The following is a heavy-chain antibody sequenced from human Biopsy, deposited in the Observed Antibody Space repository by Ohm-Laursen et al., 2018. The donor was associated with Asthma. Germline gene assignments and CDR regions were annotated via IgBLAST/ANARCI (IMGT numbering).Heavy chain of an antibody. J-gene: IGHJ4*02. CDR2: ISFDGSNK. V-gene: IGHV3-30*03. Sequence: SLRLSCTAFGFTFSNYGMHWVRQAPGKGLEWVAVISFDGSNKDFAGSVKGRFTISRDNSKDTLYLQVNSLRGDDTAVYYCARGKTWGRSYYFDYWGQGTLVTVSS. CDR3: ARGKTWGRSYYFDY. CDR1: GFTFSNYG. D-gene: IGHD6-6*01.